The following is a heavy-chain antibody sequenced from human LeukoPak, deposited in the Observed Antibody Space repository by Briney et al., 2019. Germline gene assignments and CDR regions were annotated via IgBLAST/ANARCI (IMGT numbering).Heavy chain of an antibody. Sequence: SETLSLTCTVSGGSISSYYWSWVRQPPGKGLERIAYIYYSGSTNYNPSHKSRVTISLDTSRNQYSQKLSSVTAADTAGYCCEKSNGYGLVYIWGQGKMVTVSA. V-gene: IGHV4-59*12. J-gene: IGHJ3*02. CDR1: GGSISSYY. CDR3: EKSNGYGLVYI. CDR2: IYYSGST. D-gene: IGHD3-10*01.